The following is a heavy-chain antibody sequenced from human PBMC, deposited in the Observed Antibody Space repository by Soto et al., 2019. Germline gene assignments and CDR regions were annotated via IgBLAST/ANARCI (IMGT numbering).Heavy chain of an antibody. CDR3: ARESSTSCHDY. CDR1: GYTFTSYG. V-gene: IGHV1-18*01. CDR2: ISAYNGNT. D-gene: IGHD2-2*01. J-gene: IGHJ4*02. Sequence: QVQLVQSGAEVKKPGASVKVSCKASGYTFTSYGISWVRQAPGQGLEWMGWISAYNGNTNYAQKLQGRVTMTTDTPTSTAYLKLRTLRSDDTAVYYCARESSTSCHDYWGQGTLVTVSS.